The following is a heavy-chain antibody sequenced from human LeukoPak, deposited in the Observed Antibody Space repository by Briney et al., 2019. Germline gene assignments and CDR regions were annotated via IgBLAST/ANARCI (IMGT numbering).Heavy chain of an antibody. CDR1: GYTFTSYG. D-gene: IGHD2-2*01. J-gene: IGHJ4*02. Sequence: ASVKVSCKASGYTFTSYGISWVRQAPGQGLEWMGWISAYNGNTNYAQKLQGRVTMTTDTSTSTAYMELRSLRSDDTAVYYCARERRMSGYCSSTSCANDDFDYWGQGTLVTVSS. CDR2: ISAYNGNT. V-gene: IGHV1-18*01. CDR3: ARERRMSGYCSSTSCANDDFDY.